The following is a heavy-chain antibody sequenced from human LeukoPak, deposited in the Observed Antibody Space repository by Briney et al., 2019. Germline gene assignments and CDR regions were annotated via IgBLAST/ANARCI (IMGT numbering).Heavy chain of an antibody. Sequence: ASVKVSCKASGGTFSSYAISWVRQAPGQGLEWMGWISAYNGNTNYAQKLQGRVTMSTDTSTSTAYMELRSLRSDDTAVYYCARDIPGSSWYIYYYYGMDVWGQGTTVTVSS. CDR1: GGTFSSYA. CDR3: ARDIPGSSWYIYYYYGMDV. CDR2: ISAYNGNT. D-gene: IGHD6-13*01. V-gene: IGHV1-18*01. J-gene: IGHJ6*02.